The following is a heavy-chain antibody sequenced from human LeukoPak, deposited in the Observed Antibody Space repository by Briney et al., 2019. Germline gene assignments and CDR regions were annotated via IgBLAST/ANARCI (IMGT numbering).Heavy chain of an antibody. D-gene: IGHD2-2*01. CDR1: GYTFTSFD. V-gene: IGHV1-8*01. CDR2: MNPNSGNT. CDR3: ATGGAYADFEY. Sequence: ASVKVSCKASGYTFTSFDINWVRQATGQGLEWMGWMNPNSGNTGYAQKLQGRVTLTRNTSISTAYMELRSLRSEDTAVYYCATGGAYADFEYWGQGILVTVSS. J-gene: IGHJ4*02.